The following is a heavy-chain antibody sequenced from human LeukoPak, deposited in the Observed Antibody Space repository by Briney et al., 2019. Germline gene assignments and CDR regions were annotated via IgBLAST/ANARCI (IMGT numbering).Heavy chain of an antibody. D-gene: IGHD3-16*02. CDR1: GFTFDDYA. CDR3: AKDARSYRYNLFDY. V-gene: IGHV3-9*01. Sequence: GGSLRLSCAASGFTFDDYAMHWVRQAPGKGLEWVSGISWNSGSIGYADSVKGRFTISRDNAKNSLYLQMNSLSAEDTAVYYCAKDARSYRYNLFDYWGQGTLVTVSS. CDR2: ISWNSGSI. J-gene: IGHJ4*02.